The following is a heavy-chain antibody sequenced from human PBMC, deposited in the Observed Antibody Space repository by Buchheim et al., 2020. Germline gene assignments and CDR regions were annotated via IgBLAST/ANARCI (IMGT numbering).Heavy chain of an antibody. J-gene: IGHJ6*02. Sequence: QVQLQESGPGLVKPSETLSLTCTVSGGSISSYYWSWIRQPPGKGLEWIGYIYYSGSTNYNPSLKSRVTISVDTSKNQFSLKLSSVTAADTAVYYCARGRSNSRRNYYYGMDVWGQGTT. D-gene: IGHD4-11*01. CDR2: IYYSGST. V-gene: IGHV4-59*01. CDR3: ARGRSNSRRNYYYGMDV. CDR1: GGSISSYY.